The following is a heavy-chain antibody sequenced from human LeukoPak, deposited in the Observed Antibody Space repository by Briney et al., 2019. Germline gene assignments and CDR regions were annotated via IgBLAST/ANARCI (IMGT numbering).Heavy chain of an antibody. CDR3: AKGERDAFDI. CDR2: IRYDGSNK. CDR1: GFSFSTYG. V-gene: IGHV3-30*02. J-gene: IGHJ3*02. Sequence: GRSLRLSCAASGFSFSTYGMHWVRQAPGKGLEWVAFIRYDGSNKYYADSVKGRFTISRDNSKNTLYLQMNSLRAEDTAVYYCAKGERDAFDIWGQGTMVTVSS.